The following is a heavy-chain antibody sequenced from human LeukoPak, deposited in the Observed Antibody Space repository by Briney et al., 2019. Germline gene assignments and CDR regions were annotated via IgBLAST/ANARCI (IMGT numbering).Heavy chain of an antibody. D-gene: IGHD3-10*01. J-gene: IGHJ4*02. V-gene: IGHV4-59*01. CDR3: TRDGSGSYLLDY. Sequence: TSETLSLTCTVSGGSISSYYWTWVRQPPGKGLEFIGYIYSSGSTNYNPSLKSRVAISVDTAKNQFSLKLSSVTAADTAVYYCTRDGSGSYLLDYWGQGTLVTVSS. CDR2: IYSSGST. CDR1: GGSISSYY.